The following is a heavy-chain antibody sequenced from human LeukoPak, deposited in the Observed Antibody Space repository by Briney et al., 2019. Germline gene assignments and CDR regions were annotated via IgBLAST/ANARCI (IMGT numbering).Heavy chain of an antibody. CDR1: GFTFSNFA. CDR2: INNNGGST. V-gene: IGHV3-64D*06. D-gene: IGHD1-1*01. CDR3: VKKSGTRGTTSHFDF. Sequence: GGSLRLSCSASGFTFSNFAMHWVRQAPGKGLEYISAINNNGGSTYHADSVKGRFTISRDNSKNTLFLQMGSLRTEDTAMYYCVKKSGTRGTTSHFDFWGQGTLVTVSS. J-gene: IGHJ4*02.